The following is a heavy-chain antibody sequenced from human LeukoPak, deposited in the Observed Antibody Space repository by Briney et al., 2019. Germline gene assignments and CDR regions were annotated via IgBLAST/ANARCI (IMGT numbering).Heavy chain of an antibody. V-gene: IGHV1-24*01. D-gene: IGHD2-2*02. CDR2: FDPEDGET. Sequence: ASVKVSCKVSGYTLTELSMHWVRQAPGKGLEWMGGFDPEDGETIYAQKFQGRVTMTEDTSTDTAYMELSSLRSEDTAVYYCATVVVPAAIGICGGDCYPGYLDYWGQGTLVTVSS. CDR1: GYTLTELS. J-gene: IGHJ4*02. CDR3: ATVVVPAAIGICGGDCYPGYLDY.